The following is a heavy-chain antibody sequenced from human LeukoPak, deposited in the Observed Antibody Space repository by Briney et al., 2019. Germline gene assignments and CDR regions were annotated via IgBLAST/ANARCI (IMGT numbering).Heavy chain of an antibody. CDR2: INPNSGGT. CDR3: ARVPGYCSSTSCYGPAFDI. Sequence: ASVKVSCKASGYTFTSYYMHWVRQAPGQGLEWMGWINPNSGGTNYAQKFQGRVTMTRDTSISTAYMELSRLRSDDTAVYYCARVPGYCSSTSCYGPAFDIWGQGTMVTVSS. CDR1: GYTFTSYY. V-gene: IGHV1-2*02. D-gene: IGHD2-2*01. J-gene: IGHJ3*02.